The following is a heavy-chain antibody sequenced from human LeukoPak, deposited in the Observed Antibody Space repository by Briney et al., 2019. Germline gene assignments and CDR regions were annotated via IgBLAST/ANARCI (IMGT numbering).Heavy chain of an antibody. CDR3: TKGFTSGWIFDAFDM. D-gene: IGHD6-19*01. J-gene: IGHJ3*02. V-gene: IGHV3-9*03. Sequence: GGSLRLSCAASGFNFDDHAMHWVLQAPGKGLEWVSGISWNSGSLGYADSVKGRFTISRDNAKNSLYLQMNSLRTEDMAFYYCTKGFTSGWIFDAFDMWGQGTMVTVSS. CDR2: ISWNSGSL. CDR1: GFNFDDHA.